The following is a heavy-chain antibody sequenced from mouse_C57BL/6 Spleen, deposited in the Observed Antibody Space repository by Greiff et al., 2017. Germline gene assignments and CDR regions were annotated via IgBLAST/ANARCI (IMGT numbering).Heavy chain of an antibody. CDR1: GYTFTSYW. Sequence: VQLQQPGAELVKPGASVKLSCKASGYTFTSYWMPWVKQRPGQGLEWIGMIHPNSGSTNYNEKFKSKATLTVDKSSSTAYMQLSSLTSEDSAVYYCARSGTLRRGFAYWGQGTLVTVSA. J-gene: IGHJ3*01. D-gene: IGHD2-12*01. CDR2: IHPNSGST. V-gene: IGHV1-64*01. CDR3: ARSGTLRRGFAY.